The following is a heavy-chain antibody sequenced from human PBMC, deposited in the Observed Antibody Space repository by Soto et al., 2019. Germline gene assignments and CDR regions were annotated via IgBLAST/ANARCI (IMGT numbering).Heavy chain of an antibody. V-gene: IGHV2-5*02. CDR1: GFSLSTSGVG. J-gene: IGHJ4*02. CDR2: IYWDDDK. CDR3: AHRRVGRSIYYFTY. D-gene: IGHD1-26*01. Sequence: QITLKESGPTLVKPTQTLTLTCTFSGFSLSTSGVGVGWIRQPPGKALEWLALIYWDDDKRYSPSLKSRLTITKDTSKKQVVLTLTNMDPVDTATYYCAHRRVGRSIYYFTYWGQGTLVTVSS.